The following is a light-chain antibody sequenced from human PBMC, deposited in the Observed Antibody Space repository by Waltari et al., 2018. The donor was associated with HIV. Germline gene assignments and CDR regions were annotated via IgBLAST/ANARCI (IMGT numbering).Light chain of an antibody. V-gene: IGKV3-15*01. J-gene: IGKJ1*01. CDR3: QQYNNWPRT. CDR1: QNVITN. Sequence: EIVMTQSPATLSVSPGERVTLSCRASQNVITNLAWYQQKYGQAPRLLIYGASTRATGIPAWFSGGGSGTEFTLTISSLQSEDFAIYYCQQYNNWPRTFGQGTKVEVK. CDR2: GAS.